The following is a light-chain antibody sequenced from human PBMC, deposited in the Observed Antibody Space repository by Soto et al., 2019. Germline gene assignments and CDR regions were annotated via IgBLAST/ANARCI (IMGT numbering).Light chain of an antibody. CDR3: SSFTSSNTYG. Sequence: QSVLTQPASVSGSPGQSITISCTGTSSDVGGYKYISWYQQYPGKAPKLMIYEVTNRPSGVSNRFSGSKSGITASLTISGLRAEDEADYYCSSFTSSNTYGFGTGTKLTVL. CDR2: EVT. J-gene: IGLJ1*01. V-gene: IGLV2-14*01. CDR1: SSDVGGYKY.